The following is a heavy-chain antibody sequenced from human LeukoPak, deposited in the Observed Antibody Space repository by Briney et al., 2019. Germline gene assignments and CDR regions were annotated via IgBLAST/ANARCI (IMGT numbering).Heavy chain of an antibody. CDR2: IIPIFSTA. CDR3: ARAPLGATSGEFDY. CDR1: GGTFSSYA. J-gene: IGHJ4*02. D-gene: IGHD1-26*01. Sequence: GSSVKVSCKASGGTFSSYAISWVRQAPGQGLEWMGGIIPIFSTANYAQKFQGRVTITADESTSTAYMELSSLRSEDTAVYYCARAPLGATSGEFDYWGQGTLVTVSS. V-gene: IGHV1-69*01.